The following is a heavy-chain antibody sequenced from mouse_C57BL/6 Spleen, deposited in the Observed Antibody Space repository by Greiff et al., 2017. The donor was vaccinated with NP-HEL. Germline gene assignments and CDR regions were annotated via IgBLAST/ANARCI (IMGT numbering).Heavy chain of an antibody. CDR3: ARRDWVYYAMDY. CDR1: GFTFSSYT. CDR2: ISGGGGNT. Sequence: EVKLVESGGGLVKPGGSLKLSCAASGFTFSSYTMSWVRQTPEKRLEWVATISGGGGNTYYPDSVKGRFPISRDNAKNTLYLQMSSLRSEDTALYYCARRDWVYYAMDYWGQGTSVTVSS. J-gene: IGHJ4*01. D-gene: IGHD4-1*01. V-gene: IGHV5-9*01.